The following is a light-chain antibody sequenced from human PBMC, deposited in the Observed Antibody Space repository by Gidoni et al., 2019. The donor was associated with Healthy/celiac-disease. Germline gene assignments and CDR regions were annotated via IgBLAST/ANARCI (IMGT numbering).Light chain of an antibody. J-gene: IGKJ1*01. CDR1: QSISSK. CDR3: QQYNNWPPWT. Sequence: EIVMTQSPATLSVSPGERATLSCRASQSISSKLAWYQQKPGQGPRLLIYGASTRAAGFPARFSGSGSGTEFTLTISSLQSEDFAVYYCQQYNNWPPWTFGQGTKVEIK. CDR2: GAS. V-gene: IGKV3-15*01.